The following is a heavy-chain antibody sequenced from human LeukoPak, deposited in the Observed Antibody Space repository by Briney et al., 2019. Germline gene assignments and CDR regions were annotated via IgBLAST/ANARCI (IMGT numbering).Heavy chain of an antibody. V-gene: IGHV1-8*01. Sequence: ASVRVSCKASGYTFTIYDINWVRQAPGQGLEWMGWMNPNSGNTGYAQRFQGRVTMTRNTSISTAYMELSSLRSEDTAVYYCARAEYSSGWPIYYYYGMDVWGQGTTVTVSS. D-gene: IGHD6-19*01. J-gene: IGHJ6*02. CDR2: MNPNSGNT. CDR3: ARAEYSSGWPIYYYYGMDV. CDR1: GYTFTIYD.